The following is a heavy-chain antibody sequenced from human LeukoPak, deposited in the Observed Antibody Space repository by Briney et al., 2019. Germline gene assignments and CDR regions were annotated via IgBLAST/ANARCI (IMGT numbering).Heavy chain of an antibody. V-gene: IGHV3-23*01. J-gene: IGHJ4*02. Sequence: GGSLRLSCAASGFTFNNYAMSWVRQAPGKGLEWVSSISGSGGSTYYADSVKGRFTISRDNSKNTLYLQMNSLRAEDTAVYYCAKDMRFDWTPYYFDYWGQGTLVTVSS. CDR2: ISGSGGST. CDR1: GFTFNNYA. CDR3: AKDMRFDWTPYYFDY. D-gene: IGHD3-9*01.